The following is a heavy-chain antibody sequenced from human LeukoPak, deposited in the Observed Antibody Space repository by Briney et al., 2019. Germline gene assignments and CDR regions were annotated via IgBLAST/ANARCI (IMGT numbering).Heavy chain of an antibody. D-gene: IGHD3-16*02. Sequence: GGSLRLSCAASGFTFSNAWMSWVRQAPGKGLEWVGRIKSKTDGGTTDYAAPVKGRFTISRDDSKNTLYLQMNSLKTEDTAVYYCTTGHYDYVWGSYRRPDAFDIWGQGTMVTVSS. CDR2: IKSKTDGGTT. V-gene: IGHV3-15*01. CDR1: GFTFSNAW. J-gene: IGHJ3*02. CDR3: TTGHYDYVWGSYRRPDAFDI.